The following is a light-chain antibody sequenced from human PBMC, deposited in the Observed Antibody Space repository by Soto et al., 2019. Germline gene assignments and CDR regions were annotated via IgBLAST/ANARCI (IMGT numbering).Light chain of an antibody. CDR3: QQYDRPPIT. J-gene: IGKJ5*01. V-gene: IGKV3-20*01. CDR2: GAS. Sequence: EFVLTQSPCTLSLSPWEGATLSCRATQTLSRSWLAWYQHKPGQAPRLLVSGASRRATGIPDRFSGGGAGTDFTLTISRLEPEDSALYYCQQYDRPPITFGQGTRLEI. CDR1: QTLSRSW.